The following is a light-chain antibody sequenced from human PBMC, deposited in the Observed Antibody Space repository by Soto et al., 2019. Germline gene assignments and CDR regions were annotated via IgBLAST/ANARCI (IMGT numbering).Light chain of an antibody. V-gene: IGLV1-44*01. CDR3: AAWDDSLNGPV. J-gene: IGLJ3*02. CDR1: SSNIGSNT. CDR2: SNN. Sequence: QSVLTQPPSASGTPGQRVTISCSGSSSNIGSNTVNWYQQLPGTAPKLLIYSNNQRPSGVPDRFSGSKSGTSASLAISGRHSEEEADYYCAAWDDSLNGPVFGGGTKLTVL.